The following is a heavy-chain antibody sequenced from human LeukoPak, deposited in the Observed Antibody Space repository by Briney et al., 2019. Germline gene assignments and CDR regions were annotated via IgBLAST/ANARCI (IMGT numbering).Heavy chain of an antibody. D-gene: IGHD5-12*01. CDR1: GFTFSNYY. J-gene: IGHJ4*02. CDR3: AKDSPGYGAYDFG. V-gene: IGHV3-7*04. Sequence: GGSLRLSCAASGFTFSNYYMTRVRQAPGKGLEWVAHISQHGSETDYVDSVKGRFTISRDNAKNSVYLQMKSLRVEDTAVYPCAKDSPGYGAYDFGGDQGTLVTVPS. CDR2: ISQHGSET.